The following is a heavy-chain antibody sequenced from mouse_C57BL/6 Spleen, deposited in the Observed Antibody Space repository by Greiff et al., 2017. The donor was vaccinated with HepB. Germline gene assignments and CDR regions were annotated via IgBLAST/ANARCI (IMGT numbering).Heavy chain of an antibody. D-gene: IGHD4-1*01. CDR1: GYTFTDYN. Sequence: EVQLVESGPELVKPGASVKISCKASGYTFTDYNMDWVKQSHGKSLEWIGDINPNNGGTFYNQKFKGKATLTVDKSSSTAYMELRSLTSEDTAVYYCARWTGTKGGFDYWGQGTTLTVSS. CDR3: ARWTGTKGGFDY. CDR2: INPNNGGT. V-gene: IGHV1-18*01. J-gene: IGHJ2*01.